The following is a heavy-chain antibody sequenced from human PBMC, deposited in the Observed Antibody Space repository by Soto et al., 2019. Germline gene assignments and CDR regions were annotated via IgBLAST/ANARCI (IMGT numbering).Heavy chain of an antibody. CDR3: ARTTRIAAAGTPYYYYYYMDV. CDR1: GGSISSYY. Sequence: TETLSLTYNVPGGSISSYYWSWIRQPPEKGLEWIGYIYYSGSTNYNPSLKSRVTISVDTSKNQFSLKLSSVTAADTAVYYCARTTRIAAAGTPYYYYYYMDVWGKGTTVTVSS. J-gene: IGHJ6*03. V-gene: IGHV4-59*01. D-gene: IGHD6-13*01. CDR2: IYYSGST.